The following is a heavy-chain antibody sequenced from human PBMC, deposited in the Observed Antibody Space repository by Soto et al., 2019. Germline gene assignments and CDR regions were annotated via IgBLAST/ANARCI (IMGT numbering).Heavy chain of an antibody. CDR2: IKSKTDGGTT. Sequence: RGSLRLSCAASGFTLSNAWMSWARQAPGKGLEWVGRIKSKTDGGTTDYAAPAQGRFTITSDDSQHTLDLQMNSRKTEDTAGDYCTTPSPYSSGWCRVGFDYWGQGTLVTVSS. CDR1: GFTLSNAW. D-gene: IGHD6-19*01. J-gene: IGHJ4*02. V-gene: IGHV3-15*01. CDR3: TTPSPYSSGWCRVGFDY.